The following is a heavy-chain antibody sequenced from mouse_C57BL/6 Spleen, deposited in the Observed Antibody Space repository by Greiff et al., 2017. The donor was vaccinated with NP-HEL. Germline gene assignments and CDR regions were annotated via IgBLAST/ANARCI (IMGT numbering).Heavy chain of an antibody. Sequence: VKLQQPGAELVKPGASVKLSCKASGYTFTSYWMQWVKQRPGQGLEWIGEIDPSDSYTNYNQKFKGKATLTVDTSSSTAYMQLSSLTSEDSAVYYCARREEGYYGSSSDYWGQGTTLTVSS. V-gene: IGHV1-50*01. CDR1: GYTFTSYW. D-gene: IGHD1-1*01. CDR3: ARREEGYYGSSSDY. CDR2: IDPSDSYT. J-gene: IGHJ2*01.